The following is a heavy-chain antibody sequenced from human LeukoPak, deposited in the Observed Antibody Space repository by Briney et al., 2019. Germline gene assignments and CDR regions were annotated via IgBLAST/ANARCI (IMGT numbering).Heavy chain of an antibody. Sequence: PGGSLRLSCAASGFTFSPYTMHWFRQPPGKGLEWVSYINTGSTTIYYADSVKGRFTISRDNSKNTLYLQMNSLRAEDTAVYYCAKGYLNDYVWGSYNPLIDYWGQGTLVTVSS. CDR3: AKGYLNDYVWGSYNPLIDY. CDR1: GFTFSPYT. D-gene: IGHD3-16*01. CDR2: INTGSTTI. J-gene: IGHJ4*02. V-gene: IGHV3-48*01.